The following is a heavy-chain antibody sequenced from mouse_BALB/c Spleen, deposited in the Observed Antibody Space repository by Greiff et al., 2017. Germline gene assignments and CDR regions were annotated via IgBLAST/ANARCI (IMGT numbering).Heavy chain of an antibody. J-gene: IGHJ2*01. CDR1: GFTFKDSC. Sequence: EVQLQQSGAGLVKPGASVKLSCTASGFTFKDSCMHWVRQRPEQGLEWIGWIDPANGTTKYDPKFQGKATITADTSSNTAYLQLSSLTSEDTAVYYCARRRTAGGYFDDWGQGTTLTVSA. CDR2: IDPANGTT. V-gene: IGHV14-3*02. CDR3: ARRRTAGGYFDD.